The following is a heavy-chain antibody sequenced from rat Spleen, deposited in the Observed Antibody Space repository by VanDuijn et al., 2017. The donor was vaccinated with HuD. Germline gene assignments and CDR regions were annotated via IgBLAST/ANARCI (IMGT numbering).Heavy chain of an antibody. D-gene: IGHD1-1*01. CDR3: SRTTTVAPFDY. CDR1: GFTLNKYW. J-gene: IGHJ2*01. Sequence: EVQLVESGGGLVQPGRSLKLSCVVSGFTLNKYWMTWIRQAPGKGLEWVASISNTGGTIYYPDSVKGRFTISRDNAKNTGYLQMNNLRSEDTAMYYCSRTTTVAPFDYWGQGVMVTVSS. CDR2: ISNTGGTI. V-gene: IGHV5-31*01.